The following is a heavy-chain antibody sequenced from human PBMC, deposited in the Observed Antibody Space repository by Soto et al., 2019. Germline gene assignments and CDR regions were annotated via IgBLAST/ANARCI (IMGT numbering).Heavy chain of an antibody. J-gene: IGHJ6*02. D-gene: IGHD2-15*01. CDR2: TYYRSKSNN. V-gene: IGHV6-1*01. CDR1: GDSVYSKSCA. Sequence: SQTLSLTRSIPGDSVYSKSCAWKWIGQSQSRGLERLGSTYYRSKSNNDYAVSVKSRLTINPDTYKNQFSLQLNSAAPEDTAVYYCAGGDIRMVAATNYYYGMDVWGQGTTVTVSS. CDR3: AGGDIRMVAATNYYYGMDV.